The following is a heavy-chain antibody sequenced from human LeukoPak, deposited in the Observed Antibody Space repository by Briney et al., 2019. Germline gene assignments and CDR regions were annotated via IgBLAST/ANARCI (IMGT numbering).Heavy chain of an antibody. Sequence: PGGSLRLSCAASGFTFSGSAIHWVRQASGKGLEWVGRIRSKANSYATAYAASAKGRFTISRDDSKNTAYLQMNSLKTEDTAVYYCIRPYSGYDSCLGSWGQGTLVSVSS. V-gene: IGHV3-73*01. CDR2: IRSKANSYAT. D-gene: IGHD5-12*01. CDR1: GFTFSGSA. J-gene: IGHJ5*01. CDR3: IRPYSGYDSCLGS.